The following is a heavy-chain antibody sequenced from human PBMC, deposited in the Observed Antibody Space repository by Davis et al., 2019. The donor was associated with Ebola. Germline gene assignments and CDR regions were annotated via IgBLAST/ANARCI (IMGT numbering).Heavy chain of an antibody. V-gene: IGHV3-21*01. Sequence: GESLKISCAASGFAFSSTWMSWVRQAPGKGLEWVSSISSSSSYIYYADSVKGRFTISRDNAKNSLYLQMNSLRAEDTAVYYCAREHRGNSGFDYWGQGTLVTVSS. CDR2: ISSSSSYI. CDR1: GFAFSSTW. J-gene: IGHJ4*02. D-gene: IGHD4-23*01. CDR3: AREHRGNSGFDY.